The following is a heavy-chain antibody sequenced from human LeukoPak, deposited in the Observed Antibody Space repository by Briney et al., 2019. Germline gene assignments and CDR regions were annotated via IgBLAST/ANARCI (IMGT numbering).Heavy chain of an antibody. D-gene: IGHD4-23*01. CDR1: GFTFSDYY. V-gene: IGHV3-11*01. CDR2: ISSSGSTI. Sequence: GGSLRLSCAASGFTFSDYYMSWIRQAPGKGLEWVSYISSSGSTIYYADSVKGRFTISRDNSKNTLYLQMNSLRAEDTAVYYCAKSATGVTRAYFFDYWGQGPLVPVSS. J-gene: IGHJ4*02. CDR3: AKSATGVTRAYFFDY.